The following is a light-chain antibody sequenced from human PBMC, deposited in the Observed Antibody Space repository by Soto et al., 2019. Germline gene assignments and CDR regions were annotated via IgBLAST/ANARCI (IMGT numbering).Light chain of an antibody. J-gene: IGLJ1*01. CDR3: SSYTVSVAPYA. V-gene: IGLV1-44*01. CDR1: SSNIGSNT. Sequence: QSVLTQPPSPSGTPGQRVTISCSGSSSNIGSNTVNWYQQLPGTAPKLLIYSNNQRPSGVPDRFSGSKSGTSASLAISGLQSEDEADYYCSSYTVSVAPYASGTRTKVTVL. CDR2: SNN.